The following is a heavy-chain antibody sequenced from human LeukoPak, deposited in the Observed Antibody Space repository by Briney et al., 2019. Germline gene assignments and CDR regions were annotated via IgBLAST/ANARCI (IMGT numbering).Heavy chain of an antibody. CDR3: ARPLEMATISEIDY. CDR2: INPNSGGT. V-gene: IGHV1-2*02. J-gene: IGHJ4*02. D-gene: IGHD5-24*01. CDR1: GYTFTGYY. Sequence: ASVKVSCKASGYTFTGYYMHWVRQAPGQGLEWMGWINPNSGGTNYAQKFQGRVTMTRDTSISTAYMELSRLRSDDTAVYYCARPLEMATISEIDYWGQGTLVTASS.